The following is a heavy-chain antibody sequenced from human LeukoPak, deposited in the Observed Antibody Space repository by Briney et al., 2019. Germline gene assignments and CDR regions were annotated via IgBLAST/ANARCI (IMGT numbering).Heavy chain of an antibody. D-gene: IGHD1-26*01. CDR1: GYTLTELS. Sequence: ASVKVSCKVSGYTLTELSMHWVRQAPGKGLEWMGGFDPEDGETIYAQKFQGRVTMTEDTSTDTAYMELSSLRSEDTAVYYCARRQIWWETKGAYFDYWGQGTLVTVSS. CDR2: FDPEDGET. J-gene: IGHJ4*02. V-gene: IGHV1-24*01. CDR3: ARRQIWWETKGAYFDY.